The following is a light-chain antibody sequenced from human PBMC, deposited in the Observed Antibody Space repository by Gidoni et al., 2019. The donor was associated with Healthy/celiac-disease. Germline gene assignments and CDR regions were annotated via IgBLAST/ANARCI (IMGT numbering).Light chain of an antibody. CDR3: QQYNNWPRT. V-gene: IGKV3-15*01. CDR2: GAS. Sequence: EIVMTQSPATLSVSPGERATLSCRASQSVSSNLAWYQQKPGQAPRLLIYGASTRATGIPARFSGSGSGTEFTLTISILQSEDFAVYYCQQYNNWPRTFXXXTKVEIK. CDR1: QSVSSN. J-gene: IGKJ1*01.